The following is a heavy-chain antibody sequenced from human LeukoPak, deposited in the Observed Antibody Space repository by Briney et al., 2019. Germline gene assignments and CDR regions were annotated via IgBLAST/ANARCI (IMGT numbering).Heavy chain of an antibody. CDR2: IYPGDSDT. Sequence: GESLKISCKGSGYSFTSYWIGWVRQMPGKGLEWMVIIYPGDSDTRYSPSFQGQVTISADKSISTAYLQWSSLKASDTAMYYCARRLVSGRVVVPAAWFDPWGQGTLVTVSS. J-gene: IGHJ5*02. CDR1: GYSFTSYW. D-gene: IGHD2-2*01. CDR3: ARRLVSGRVVVPAAWFDP. V-gene: IGHV5-51*01.